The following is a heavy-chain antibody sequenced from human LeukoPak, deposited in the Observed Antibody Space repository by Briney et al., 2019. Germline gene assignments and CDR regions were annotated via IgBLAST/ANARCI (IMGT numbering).Heavy chain of an antibody. V-gene: IGHV3-21*01. CDR2: ISSSSSYI. CDR3: ARDSLDFWSGYYH. D-gene: IGHD3-3*01. CDR1: GFTFSSYG. Sequence: GGSLRLSCAASGFTFSSYGMNWVRQAPGKGLEWVSSISSSSSYIYYADSVKGRFTISRGNAKNSLYLQMNSLRAEDTAVYYCARDSLDFWSGYYHWGQGTLVTVSS. J-gene: IGHJ5*02.